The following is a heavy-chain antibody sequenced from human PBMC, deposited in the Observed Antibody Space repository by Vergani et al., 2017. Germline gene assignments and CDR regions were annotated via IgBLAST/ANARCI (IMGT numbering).Heavy chain of an antibody. Sequence: QVQLVQSGAEVKKPGSSVKVSCKASGGTFSSYAISWVRQAPGQGLEWMGGIIPIFGTANYAQKFQRRVTITADKSTSTAYMELSSLRSEDTAVYYCARTIFGVVIRTYYFDYWGQGTLVTVSS. D-gene: IGHD3-3*01. CDR2: IIPIFGTA. CDR1: GGTFSSYA. V-gene: IGHV1-69*06. J-gene: IGHJ4*02. CDR3: ARTIFGVVIRTYYFDY.